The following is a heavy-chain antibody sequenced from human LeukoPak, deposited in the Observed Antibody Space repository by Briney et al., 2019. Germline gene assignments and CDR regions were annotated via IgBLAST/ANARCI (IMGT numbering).Heavy chain of an antibody. J-gene: IGHJ4*02. CDR3: ARGLDYDFWSGRDY. CDR1: GFTFSSYA. V-gene: IGHV3-30-3*01. Sequence: GRSLRLSCAASGFTFSSYAMHWVRQAPGKGLEWVAVISYDGSNKYYADSVKGRFSISRDNSKNTLYLQMNSLIPEDTAVYYCARGLDYDFWSGRDYWGQGTLVTVSS. D-gene: IGHD3-3*01. CDR2: ISYDGSNK.